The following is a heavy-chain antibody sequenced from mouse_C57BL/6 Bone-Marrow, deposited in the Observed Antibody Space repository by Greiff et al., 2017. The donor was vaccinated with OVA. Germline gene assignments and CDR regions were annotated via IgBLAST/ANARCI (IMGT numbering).Heavy chain of an antibody. V-gene: IGHV1-84*01. CDR2: IYPGSGNT. D-gene: IGHD2-5*01. J-gene: IGHJ1*03. CDR3: ARGYYSNLRAHWYFDV. CDR1: GYTFTDYY. Sequence: VQLVESGPELVKPGASVKISCKASGYTFTDYYINWVKQRPGQGLEWIGWIYPGSGNTKYNEKFKGKATLTVDTSSSTAYMQLSSLTSEDSAVYFCARGYYSNLRAHWYFDVWGTGTTVTVSS.